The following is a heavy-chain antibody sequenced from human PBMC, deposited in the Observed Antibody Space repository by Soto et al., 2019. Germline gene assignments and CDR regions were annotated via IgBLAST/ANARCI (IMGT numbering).Heavy chain of an antibody. Sequence: RLSCAASGFTFSSYAMHWVRQAPGKGLEWVAVISYDGSNKYYADSVKGRFTISRDNSKNTLYLQMNSLRAEDTAVYYCAREKSVGMDVWGQGTTVTVSS. CDR3: AREKSVGMDV. CDR1: GFTFSSYA. J-gene: IGHJ6*02. CDR2: ISYDGSNK. D-gene: IGHD4-17*01. V-gene: IGHV3-30-3*01.